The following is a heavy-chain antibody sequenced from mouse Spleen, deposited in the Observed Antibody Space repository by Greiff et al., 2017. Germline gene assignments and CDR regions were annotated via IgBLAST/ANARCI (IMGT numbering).Heavy chain of an antibody. CDR2: IYPGDGDT. CDR1: GYAFSSYW. Sequence: QVQLQQSGAELVKPGASVKISCKASGYAFSSYWMNWVKQRPGKGLEWIGQIYPGDGDTNYNGKFKGKATLTADKSSSTAYMQLSSLTSEDSAVYFCARDSSGYVNYAMDYWGQGTSVTVSS. CDR3: ARDSSGYVNYAMDY. J-gene: IGHJ4*01. V-gene: IGHV1-80*01. D-gene: IGHD3-2*01.